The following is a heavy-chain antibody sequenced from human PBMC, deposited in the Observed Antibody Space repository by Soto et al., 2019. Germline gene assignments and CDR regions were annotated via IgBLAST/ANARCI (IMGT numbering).Heavy chain of an antibody. V-gene: IGHV1-3*01. CDR2: INAGNGNT. CDR3: ARATKGYNWNFNAFDI. D-gene: IGHD1-7*01. Sequence: ASVKVSCKASGYTFTSYAMHWVRQAPGQRLEWMGWINAGNGNTKYSQKFQGRVTITRDTSASTAYMELSSLRSEDTAVYYCARATKGYNWNFNAFDIWGQGTMVTVSS. CDR1: GYTFTSYA. J-gene: IGHJ3*02.